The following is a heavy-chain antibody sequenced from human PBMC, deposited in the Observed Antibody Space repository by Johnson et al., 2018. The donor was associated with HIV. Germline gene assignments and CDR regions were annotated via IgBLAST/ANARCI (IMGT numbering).Heavy chain of an antibody. CDR3: ARDSVILVDGACDI. CDR2: IKSKTDGGTT. J-gene: IGHJ3*02. Sequence: VQLVESGGGLVKPGGSLRLSCAASGFTFSNAWMSWVRQAPGKGLEWVGRIKSKTDGGTTDYAAPVKGRFTISRDDSKNTLYLQMNSLRAEDTAVYYCARDSVILVDGACDIWGQGTMVTVSS. D-gene: IGHD2-15*01. V-gene: IGHV3-15*01. CDR1: GFTFSNAW.